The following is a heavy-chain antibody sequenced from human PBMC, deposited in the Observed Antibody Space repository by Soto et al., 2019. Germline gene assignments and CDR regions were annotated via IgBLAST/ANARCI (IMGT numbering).Heavy chain of an antibody. CDR1: GFTFSRNG. Sequence: VQLVESGGGVVQPGRSLRLSCVASGFTFSRNGMHWVRQAPGKGLEWVAVISYDGSKKFYADSVKGRFTVSRDNSKNTLYLQLNSLGGEDTAVYYCAKDRVESGLGEVDYWGQGTQVTASS. V-gene: IGHV3-30*18. CDR3: AKDRVESGLGEVDY. D-gene: IGHD3-16*01. J-gene: IGHJ4*02. CDR2: ISYDGSKK.